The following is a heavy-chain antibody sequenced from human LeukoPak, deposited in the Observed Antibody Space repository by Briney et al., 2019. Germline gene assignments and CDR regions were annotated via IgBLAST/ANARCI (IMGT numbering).Heavy chain of an antibody. CDR3: ARAVAGIGGTYYFDY. V-gene: IGHV1-46*01. Sequence: ASVKVSCKASGYTFTSYYMHWVRQAPGQGLEWMGIINPSGGSTSYAQKFQGRVTMTRDTSTSTVYMELSSLRSEDTAVYYCARAVAGIGGTYYFDYWGQGTLVTVSS. CDR1: GYTFTSYY. D-gene: IGHD6-19*01. J-gene: IGHJ4*02. CDR2: INPSGGST.